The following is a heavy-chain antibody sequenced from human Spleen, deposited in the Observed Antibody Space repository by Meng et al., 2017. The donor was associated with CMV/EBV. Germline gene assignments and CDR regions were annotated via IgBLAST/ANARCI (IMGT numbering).Heavy chain of an antibody. V-gene: IGHV4-61*02. CDR3: ARSWAVVVKLDY. CDR2: IYTSGST. D-gene: IGHD3-22*01. J-gene: IGHJ4*02. CDR1: GGSISSGDYY. Sequence: GQLQESGPGLVKPSQTLSLTCTVSGGSISSGDYYWSWIRQPAGKGLEWIGRIYTSGSTNYNPSLKSRVTISVDTSKNQFSLKLSSVTAADTAVYYCARSWAVVVKLDYWGQGTLVTVSS.